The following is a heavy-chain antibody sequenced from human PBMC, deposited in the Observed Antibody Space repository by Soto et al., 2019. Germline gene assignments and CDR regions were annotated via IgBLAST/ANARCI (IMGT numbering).Heavy chain of an antibody. J-gene: IGHJ5*02. V-gene: IGHV1-18*01. Sequence: ASVKVSCKASGYTFTSYGISWVRQAPGQGLEWMGWISAYNGNTNYAQKLQGRVTMTTDTSTSTAYMELRSLRSDDTAVYYCARKAIFGVVENWFDPWGQGTLVTVSS. D-gene: IGHD3-3*01. CDR2: ISAYNGNT. CDR3: ARKAIFGVVENWFDP. CDR1: GYTFTSYG.